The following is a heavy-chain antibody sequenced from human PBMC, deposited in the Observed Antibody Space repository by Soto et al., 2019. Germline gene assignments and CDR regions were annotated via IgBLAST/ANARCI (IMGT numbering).Heavy chain of an antibody. Sequence: GGSLRLSCAASGFTFSNYDMHWVRQVTGKGLECISTISTAGNTYYSGSVKGRFTISRENAKNSLYLQMNSLRAADTAVYFCARPGGDFVLPSDYWGPGTLVTVSS. CDR1: GFTFSNYD. CDR3: ARPGGDFVLPSDY. D-gene: IGHD2-21*01. V-gene: IGHV3-13*01. J-gene: IGHJ4*02. CDR2: ISTAGNT.